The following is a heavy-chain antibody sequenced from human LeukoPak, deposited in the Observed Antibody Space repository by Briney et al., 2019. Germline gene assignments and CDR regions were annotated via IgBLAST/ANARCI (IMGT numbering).Heavy chain of an antibody. Sequence: PGGSLRLSCAASGFTFSSYAMSWVRQAPGKGLEWVSTISDSGDGTYYADSVKGRFTISRDNDRNTLYLKMNSLRAEDTAVYYCATAFCISTSCIYYYFALWGRGTLVTVSS. V-gene: IGHV3-23*01. CDR1: GFTFSSYA. CDR3: ATAFCISTSCIYYYFAL. D-gene: IGHD2-2*01. CDR2: ISDSGDGT. J-gene: IGHJ2*01.